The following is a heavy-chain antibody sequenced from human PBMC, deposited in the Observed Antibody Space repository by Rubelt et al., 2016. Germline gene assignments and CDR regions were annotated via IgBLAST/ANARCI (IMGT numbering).Heavy chain of an antibody. CDR3: ARGGGNFDWYGY. D-gene: IGHD3-9*01. J-gene: IGHJ4*02. CDR2: ISSSSSYI. Sequence: ISSSSSYIYYADSVKGRFTISRDNAKNSLYLQMNSLRAEDTAVYYCARGGGNFDWYGYWGQGTLVTVSS. V-gene: IGHV3-21*01.